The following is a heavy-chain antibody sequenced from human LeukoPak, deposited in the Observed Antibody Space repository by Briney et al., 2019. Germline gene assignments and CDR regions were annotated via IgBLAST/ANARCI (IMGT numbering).Heavy chain of an antibody. Sequence: PGGSLRLSCVASGFTFSDRYMEWVRQAPGKGLEWVGRTRNKANSFTTEYAASVKGRFTISRDDSKNSLYLQMNSLKTEDTAVYYCSRAKAIAARFAWGMDVWGQGTTVTVSS. V-gene: IGHV3-72*01. D-gene: IGHD6-13*01. J-gene: IGHJ6*02. CDR3: SRAKAIAARFAWGMDV. CDR2: TRNKANSFTT. CDR1: GFTFSDRY.